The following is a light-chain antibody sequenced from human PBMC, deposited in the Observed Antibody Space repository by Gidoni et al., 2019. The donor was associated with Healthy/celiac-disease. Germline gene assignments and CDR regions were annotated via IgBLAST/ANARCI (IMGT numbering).Light chain of an antibody. J-gene: IGKJ1*01. CDR1: QSVSSN. Sequence: EIVMTQSPATLSVSPGERATLSCRASQSVSSNLAWYQQKPGQAPRLLIYGASTSATGIPARFRGSGSGTEFTLTISSLQSKDFAVYYCQQYNNWLRTFXQXTKVEIK. CDR3: QQYNNWLRT. CDR2: GAS. V-gene: IGKV3-15*01.